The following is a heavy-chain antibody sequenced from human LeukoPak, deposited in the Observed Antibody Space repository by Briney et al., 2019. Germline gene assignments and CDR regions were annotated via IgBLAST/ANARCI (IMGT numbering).Heavy chain of an antibody. J-gene: IGHJ6*03. V-gene: IGHV1-18*01. D-gene: IGHD3-3*01. Sequence: ASVKVSCKASGYTFTTYGFNWVRQPPGQGLEWMGWISAYDHRTRYAQKFQGRVTLTTDRSTNTAYMELRSLRSDDTAVYYCAREGTDTIFGVKYYYYMDVWGKGTSVTVSS. CDR2: ISAYDHRT. CDR1: GYTFTTYG. CDR3: AREGTDTIFGVKYYYYMDV.